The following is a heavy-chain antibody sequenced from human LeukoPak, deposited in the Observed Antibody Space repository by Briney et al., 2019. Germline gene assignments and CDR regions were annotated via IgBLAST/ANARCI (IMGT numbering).Heavy chain of an antibody. CDR1: GGSISSGNYY. V-gene: IGHV4-30-4*01. CDR2: IYYAGAT. D-gene: IGHD2-8*02. Sequence: PSQTLSLTCTVSGGSISSGNYYWTWIRQTPGKGLEWIGYIYYAGATYYNPSLQSRLAMSVDTSKNLFSLELTSMTAADTAIYYCARTTPLVGTVDSWGQGTLVTVSS. CDR3: ARTTPLVGTVDS. J-gene: IGHJ4*02.